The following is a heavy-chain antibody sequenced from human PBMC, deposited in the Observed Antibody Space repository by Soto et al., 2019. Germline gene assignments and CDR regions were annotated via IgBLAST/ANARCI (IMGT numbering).Heavy chain of an antibody. D-gene: IGHD2-15*01. V-gene: IGHV3-74*01. CDR1: GFTFSRYW. CDR2: LNGDGTTT. J-gene: IGHJ6*02. CDR3: ARGIRIYYAMDV. Sequence: EEQLVESGGGLVQLGGSLRLSCETSGFTFSRYWMHWVRQVPGKGLVWVSRLNGDGTTTNYADSVKGRYTTSRDNAKNKVYLQMSSLRAEDTAVYYCARGIRIYYAMDVWGQGTTITVSS.